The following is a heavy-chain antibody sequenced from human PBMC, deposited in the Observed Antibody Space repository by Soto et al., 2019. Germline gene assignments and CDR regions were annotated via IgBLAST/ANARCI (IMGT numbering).Heavy chain of an antibody. CDR1: GYTLTELS. V-gene: IGHV1-24*01. CDR2: FDPEDGET. D-gene: IGHD2-15*01. CDR3: ATRGHHGGTIDY. J-gene: IGHJ4*02. Sequence: ASVKVSCKVSGYTLTELSMHWVRQAPGKGLEWMGGFDPEDGETIYAQKFQGRVTMTEDTSTDTAYMELSSLRSEDTAAYYCATRGHHGGTIDYWGQGTLVTVSS.